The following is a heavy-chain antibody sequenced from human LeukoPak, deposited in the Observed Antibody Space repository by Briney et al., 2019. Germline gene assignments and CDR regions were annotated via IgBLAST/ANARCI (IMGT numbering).Heavy chain of an antibody. Sequence: ASVKVSCKASGYTFTSYAMHWVRQAPGQRLEWMGWINAGNGNTKYSQKFQGRVTITRDTSASTAYMELSSLRSEDTAVYYCARAGSGYPNYYFDYWGQGTLVTVSS. CDR2: INAGNGNT. CDR1: GYTFTSYA. CDR3: ARAGSGYPNYYFDY. V-gene: IGHV1-3*01. J-gene: IGHJ4*02. D-gene: IGHD3-3*01.